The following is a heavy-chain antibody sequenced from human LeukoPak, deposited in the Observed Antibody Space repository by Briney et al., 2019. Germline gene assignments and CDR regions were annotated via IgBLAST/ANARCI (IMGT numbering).Heavy chain of an antibody. Sequence: PGGSLRLSCAASGFTFSSYAMSWVRQVPGKGLEWVSAISGSGGSTYYADSVKGRFTISRDNSKNTLYLQMNSLRAEDTAVYYCARETYYYDSSGYYPPGYFDYWGQGTLVTVSS. CDR3: ARETYYYDSSGYYPPGYFDY. D-gene: IGHD3-22*01. CDR1: GFTFSSYA. CDR2: ISGSGGST. V-gene: IGHV3-23*01. J-gene: IGHJ4*02.